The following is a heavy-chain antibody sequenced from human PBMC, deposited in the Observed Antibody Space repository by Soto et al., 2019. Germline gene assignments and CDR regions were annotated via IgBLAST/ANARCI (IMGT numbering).Heavy chain of an antibody. CDR1: GFTFSSYW. Sequence: GGSLRLSCAASGFTFSSYWMSWVRQAPGKGLEWVANIKQDGSEKYYVDSVKGRFTISRDNAKNSLYLQMNSLRAEDTAVYYCARGGTVAGSSWLFDAFDIWGQGTMVTVSS. CDR2: IKQDGSEK. D-gene: IGHD6-13*01. V-gene: IGHV3-7*01. CDR3: ARGGTVAGSSWLFDAFDI. J-gene: IGHJ3*02.